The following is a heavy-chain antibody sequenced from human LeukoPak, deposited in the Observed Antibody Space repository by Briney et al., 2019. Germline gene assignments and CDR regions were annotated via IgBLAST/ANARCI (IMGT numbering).Heavy chain of an antibody. CDR3: AKDKGSGTYPPY. CDR2: ISGSGGST. Sequence: GGSLRLSCAASGFTFSSFALSWVRQGPGKGLEWVSGISGSGGSTYYADSVKGRFTIPRDNSNNRLYLQMNSLRAEDTAVYYCAKDKGSGTYPPYWGQGTLVTVSS. CDR1: GFTFSSFA. J-gene: IGHJ4*02. V-gene: IGHV3-23*01. D-gene: IGHD1-26*01.